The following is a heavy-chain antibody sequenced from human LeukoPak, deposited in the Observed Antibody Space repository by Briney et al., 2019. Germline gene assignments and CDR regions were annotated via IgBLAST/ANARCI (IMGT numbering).Heavy chain of an antibody. CDR2: ISVIGGST. Sequence: GGSLRLSCAASGFTFSSDAISWVRQAPGKGLEWGSGISVIGGSTYYADSLKGRFTISRANSKNKPYLPMTSLRAGDTAVYYCAKRSGGTCYSSLDYWGKGNLVTVSS. CDR3: AKRSGGTCYSSLDY. J-gene: IGHJ4*02. V-gene: IGHV3-23*01. CDR1: GFTFSSDA. D-gene: IGHD2-15*01.